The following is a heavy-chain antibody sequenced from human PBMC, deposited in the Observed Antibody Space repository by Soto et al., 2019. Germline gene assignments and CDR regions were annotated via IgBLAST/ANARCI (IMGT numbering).Heavy chain of an antibody. J-gene: IGHJ6*02. Sequence: SETLSLTCTVSGGSISSGDYYWSWIRQPPGKGLEWIGYIYYSGSTYYNPSLKSRVTISVDTSKNQFSLKLSSVTAADTAVYYCASTRPPAYDILTGYDYYYYYGMDVWGQGTTVTVSS. CDR3: ASTRPPAYDILTGYDYYYYYGMDV. CDR2: IYYSGST. CDR1: GGSISSGDYY. D-gene: IGHD3-9*01. V-gene: IGHV4-30-4*01.